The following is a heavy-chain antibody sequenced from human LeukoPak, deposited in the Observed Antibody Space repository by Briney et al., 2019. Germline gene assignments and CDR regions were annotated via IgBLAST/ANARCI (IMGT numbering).Heavy chain of an antibody. CDR2: INPISGGT. V-gene: IGHV1-2*02. CDR1: GYTFTGYY. Sequence: WASVKVSCKASGYTFTGYYMHWVRQAPGQGLEWMGWINPISGGTNYAQKFQGRVTMTRDTSISTAYMELSRLRSDDTAVHYCARSRMVRGVNDAFDIWGQGTMVTVSS. D-gene: IGHD3-10*01. J-gene: IGHJ3*02. CDR3: ARSRMVRGVNDAFDI.